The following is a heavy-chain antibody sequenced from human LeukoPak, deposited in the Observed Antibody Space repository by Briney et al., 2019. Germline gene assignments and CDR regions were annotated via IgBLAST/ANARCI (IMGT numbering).Heavy chain of an antibody. J-gene: IGHJ5*02. V-gene: IGHV7-4-1*02. CDR1: GYTFTNYA. D-gene: IGHD6-13*01. CDR3: ARDNYGAEEGIGSSLVWLDP. CDR2: IDTNTGNP. Sequence: ASVKVSCKASGYTFTNYAMNWVRQVPGQGLEWMGWIDTNTGNPTYAQGFTEQFVFSLDTSVNTAYLQINSLKSEDTAVYHCARDNYGAEEGIGSSLVWLDPWGQGTLVTVSS.